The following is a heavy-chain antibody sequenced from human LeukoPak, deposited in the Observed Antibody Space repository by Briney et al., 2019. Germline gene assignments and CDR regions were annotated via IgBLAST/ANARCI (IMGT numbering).Heavy chain of an antibody. CDR1: GGSIGRSSYF. J-gene: IGHJ4*02. CDR2: IHYSGST. CDR3: ATRPITETTGY. D-gene: IGHD4-17*01. Sequence: PSETLSLTCTVSGGSIGRSSYFWGWLRQPPGKGLEWIGSIHYSGSTYYNTSLKSRVTISVDTSKNQFSLKLSSVTAADTAVYYCATRPITETTGYWGQGTLVTVSA. V-gene: IGHV4-39*01.